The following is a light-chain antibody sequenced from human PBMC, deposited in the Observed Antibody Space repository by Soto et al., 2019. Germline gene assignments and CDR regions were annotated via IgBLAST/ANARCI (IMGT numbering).Light chain of an antibody. V-gene: IGKV3-11*01. CDR3: QQPSDGWT. CDR2: DAS. CDR1: QSIGSNS. Sequence: EIVLTQSPATLSLSPGERATLSCRASQSIGSNSLGWYQQKPGQPPRLLIYDASKRVTGIPARCSGSGSGTDFTLTISSLDHEDFAVYYCQQPSDGWTFGQGTKVEIK. J-gene: IGKJ1*01.